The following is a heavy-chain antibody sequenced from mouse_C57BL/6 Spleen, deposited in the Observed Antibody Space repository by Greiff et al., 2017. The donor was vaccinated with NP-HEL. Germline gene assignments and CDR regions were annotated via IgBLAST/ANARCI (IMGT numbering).Heavy chain of an antibody. J-gene: IGHJ2*01. Sequence: VQLKQSGAELVRPGASVKLSCTASGFNIKDDYMHWVKQRPEQGLEWIGWIDPENGDTEYASKFQGKATITADTSSNTAYLQLSSLTSEDTAVYYCTTRGSNYYFDYWGQGTTLTVSS. D-gene: IGHD1-3*01. CDR1: GFNIKDDY. V-gene: IGHV14-4*01. CDR2: IDPENGDT. CDR3: TTRGSNYYFDY.